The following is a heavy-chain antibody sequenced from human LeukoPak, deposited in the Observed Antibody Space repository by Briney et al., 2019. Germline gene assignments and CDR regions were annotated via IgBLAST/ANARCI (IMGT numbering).Heavy chain of an antibody. CDR3: ARDQGHYYYDSSGYYWYFDL. V-gene: IGHV1-18*01. D-gene: IGHD3-22*01. J-gene: IGHJ2*01. Sequence: VASVKVSCKASGYTFTSYGISWVRQAPGQGVGGMGWISAYNGNTNYAQKLQGRVTMTTDTSTSTAYMELRSLRSDDTAMYYCARDQGHYYYDSSGYYWYFDLWGRGTLVTVSS. CDR2: ISAYNGNT. CDR1: GYTFTSYG.